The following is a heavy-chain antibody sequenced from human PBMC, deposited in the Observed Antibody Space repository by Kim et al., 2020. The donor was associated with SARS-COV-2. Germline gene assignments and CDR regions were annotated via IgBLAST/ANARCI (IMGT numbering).Heavy chain of an antibody. D-gene: IGHD2-15*01. CDR1: GYTFSTYA. J-gene: IGHJ4*02. V-gene: IGHV1-3*01. CDR3: ARGGGPGLGY. Sequence: ASVKVSCKASGYTFSTYAIHWVRQAPGQRLECMGWIVGGNGNTHYSQKFQGRVSFTRDTSATTAYMELSSLTSEDTAVYYCARGGGPGLGYWGQGTLVTVSA. CDR2: IVGGNGNT.